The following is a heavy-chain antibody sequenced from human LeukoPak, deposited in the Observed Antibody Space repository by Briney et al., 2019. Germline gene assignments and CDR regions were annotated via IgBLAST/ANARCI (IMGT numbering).Heavy chain of an antibody. J-gene: IGHJ3*02. D-gene: IGHD6-6*01. V-gene: IGHV1-69*13. CDR1: GGTFSSYA. CDR3: ARDDSSSSHVADAFDI. CDR2: IIPIFGTA. Sequence: ASVKVSCKASGGTFSSYAISWVRQAPGQGLEWMGGIIPIFGTANYAQKFQGRVTITADASTSTAYMELSSLRSEDTAVYYCARDDSSSSHVADAFDIWGQGTMVTVSS.